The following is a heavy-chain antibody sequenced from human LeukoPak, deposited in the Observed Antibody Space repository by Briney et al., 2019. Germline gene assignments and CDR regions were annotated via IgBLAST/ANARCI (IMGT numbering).Heavy chain of an antibody. D-gene: IGHD1-26*01. CDR2: IYYSGST. CDR1: GGSISTYY. Sequence: SETLSLTCTVSGGSISTYYWSWIRQPPGKGLEWIGYIYYSGSTNYNPSLKSRVTISVDTSKNQFSLKLSSVTAADTAVYYCARGVNSGSLNDYWGQGTLVTVSS. V-gene: IGHV4-59*01. CDR3: ARGVNSGSLNDY. J-gene: IGHJ4*02.